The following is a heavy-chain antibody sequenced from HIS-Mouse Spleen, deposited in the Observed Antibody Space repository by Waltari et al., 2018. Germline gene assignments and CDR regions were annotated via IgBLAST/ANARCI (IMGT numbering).Heavy chain of an antibody. CDR2: ISYDGSNK. Sequence: QVQLVASGGGVVAPGSSLRLSGAASGFTFSSYGMHSVRQAPGTGLEWVAGISYDGSNKYYADSVKGRFTISRDNSKNTLYLQMNSLRAEDTAVYYCAKDIYGYSSSGGIQHWGQGTLVTVSS. D-gene: IGHD6-6*01. V-gene: IGHV3-30*18. CDR1: GFTFSSYG. J-gene: IGHJ1*01. CDR3: AKDIYGYSSSGGIQH.